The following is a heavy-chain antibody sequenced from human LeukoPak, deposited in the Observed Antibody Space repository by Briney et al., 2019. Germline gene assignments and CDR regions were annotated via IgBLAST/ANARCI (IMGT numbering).Heavy chain of an antibody. CDR2: INPNSGGT. CDR3: ARDGSTRPIGADYMSV. J-gene: IGHJ6*03. Sequence: ASVKVSCKASGYIFTSYYIHWVRQAPGQGLEWMGWINPNSGGTNYAQKFQGRVTMTRDTSISTAYMELSRLRSDDTAVYYCARDGSTRPIGADYMSVWGKGTTVTVSS. CDR1: GYIFTSYY. D-gene: IGHD3-10*01. V-gene: IGHV1-2*02.